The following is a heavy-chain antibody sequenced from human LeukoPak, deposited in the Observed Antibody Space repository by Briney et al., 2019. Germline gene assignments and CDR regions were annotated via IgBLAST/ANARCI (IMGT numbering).Heavy chain of an antibody. CDR2: IYSGGST. CDR1: GFAVSSNY. CDR3: VRARMGTSDH. V-gene: IGHV3-53*01. Sequence: GGSLRLSCAASGFAVSSNYMSWVRQAPGKGLEWVSVIYSGGSTYYADSVKGRFTISRDNAKNTLYLQMNSLRAEDTAVYYCVRARMGTSDHWGQGSLVTVSS. J-gene: IGHJ4*02. D-gene: IGHD7-27*01.